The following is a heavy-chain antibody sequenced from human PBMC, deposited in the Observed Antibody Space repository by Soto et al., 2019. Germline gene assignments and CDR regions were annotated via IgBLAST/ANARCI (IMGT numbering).Heavy chain of an antibody. Sequence: EVQVVESGGGLVQPGGSLRLSCVASGFTFRRYWMHWVRQAPGKGLVWVSRIDSDGTTTQYEDSVRGRFTISRDNAKNTLFLQMNSLRAEDTAVYYCASVGDSGYYLSPFDYWGQGTLVTVSS. V-gene: IGHV3-74*03. D-gene: IGHD3-22*01. J-gene: IGHJ4*02. CDR2: IDSDGTTT. CDR1: GFTFRRYW. CDR3: ASVGDSGYYLSPFDY.